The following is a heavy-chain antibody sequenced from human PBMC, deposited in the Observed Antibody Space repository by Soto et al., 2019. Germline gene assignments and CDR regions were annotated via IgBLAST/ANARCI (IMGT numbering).Heavy chain of an antibody. J-gene: IGHJ3*02. Sequence: EVQLSESGGGLVRPGGSLRLSCAASGFFRFSSYALTWVRQAPGKGLEWVSVITGGGRSRYYADSVKGRFTISRDNSENMLHLQMNSLRVEDTAVYYCAKERTYYFDSSAYRPAFDIWGQGTMVTVSS. CDR3: AKERTYYFDSSAYRPAFDI. D-gene: IGHD3-22*01. CDR1: GFFRFSSYA. V-gene: IGHV3-23*01. CDR2: ITGGGRSR.